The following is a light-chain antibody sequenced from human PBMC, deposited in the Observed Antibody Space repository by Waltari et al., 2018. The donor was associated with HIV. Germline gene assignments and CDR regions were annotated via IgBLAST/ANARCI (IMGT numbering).Light chain of an antibody. CDR2: GAT. Sequence: EIVMIQSPATLSVSPGDRATISCRASETNRSSLAWYQKNPGQGPRLLIYGATTRATGIPDRFSGSGLATQFTLTINSLQAEDFAVYFCQQYGDWPLTFGGGTKVEI. V-gene: IGKV3-15*01. J-gene: IGKJ4*01. CDR1: ETNRSS. CDR3: QQYGDWPLT.